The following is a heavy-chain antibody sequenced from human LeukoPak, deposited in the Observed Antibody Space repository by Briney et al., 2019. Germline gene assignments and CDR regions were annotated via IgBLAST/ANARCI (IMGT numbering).Heavy chain of an antibody. CDR3: ARRYSSGTNREPNWFDP. Sequence: SETPSLTCTVSGGSISSSSYYWGWIRQPPGKGLEWIGSIYYSGSTYYNPSLKSRVTISVDTSKNQFSLKLSSVTAADTAVYYCARRYSSGTNREPNWFDPWGQGTLVTVSS. CDR1: GGSISSSSYY. V-gene: IGHV4-39*01. J-gene: IGHJ5*02. CDR2: IYYSGST. D-gene: IGHD6-19*01.